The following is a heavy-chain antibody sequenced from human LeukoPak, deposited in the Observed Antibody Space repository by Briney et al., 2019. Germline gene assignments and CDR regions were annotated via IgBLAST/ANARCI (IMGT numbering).Heavy chain of an antibody. Sequence: PGGSLRLSCAASGFTFSSYWMSWVRQAPGKGLEWAANIKQGGSEKYYVDSVKGRFTISRDNAKNSLYLQMNSLRAEDTAVYYCARVRYSSGWYSDKWGQGTLVTVSS. D-gene: IGHD6-19*01. J-gene: IGHJ4*02. CDR1: GFTFSSYW. CDR3: ARVRYSSGWYSDK. V-gene: IGHV3-7*01. CDR2: IKQGGSEK.